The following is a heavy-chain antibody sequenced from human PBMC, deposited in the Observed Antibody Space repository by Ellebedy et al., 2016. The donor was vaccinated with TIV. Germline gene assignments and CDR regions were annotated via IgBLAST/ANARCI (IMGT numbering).Heavy chain of an antibody. V-gene: IGHV3-7*01. CDR1: GFTFSSYW. J-gene: IGHJ4*02. D-gene: IGHD6-13*01. Sequence: GESLKISCAVSGFTFSSYWMTWVRQAPGKGLEWVANIKQDGSEKDYVDSVKGRFTISRDNAKNSLYLQMNSLRVEDTAVYYCARDYYSSTTKTTDYWGQGTLVTVSS. CDR3: ARDYYSSTTKTTDY. CDR2: IKQDGSEK.